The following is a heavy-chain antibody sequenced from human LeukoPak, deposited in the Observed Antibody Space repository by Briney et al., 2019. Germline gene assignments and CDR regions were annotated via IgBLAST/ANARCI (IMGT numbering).Heavy chain of an antibody. Sequence: GGSLRLSCAASGFTFSSYGMHWVRQAPGKGLEWVSYISSSGSTIYYADSVKGRFTISRDNAKNSLYLQMNSLRAEDTAVYYCASPPSISGYPYYFDYWGQGTLVTVSS. CDR1: GFTFSSYG. CDR2: ISSSGSTI. D-gene: IGHD5-12*01. CDR3: ASPPSISGYPYYFDY. J-gene: IGHJ4*02. V-gene: IGHV3-48*04.